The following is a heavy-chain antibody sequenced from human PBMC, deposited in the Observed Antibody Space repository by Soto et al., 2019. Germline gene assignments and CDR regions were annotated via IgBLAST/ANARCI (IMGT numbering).Heavy chain of an antibody. D-gene: IGHD3-10*01. CDR3: ARDQGSGSSCDY. CDR2: INPNSGGT. CDR1: GYTFTGYY. J-gene: IGHJ4*02. Sequence: ASVKVSCKASGYTFTGYYMHWVRQAPGQGLEWMGWINPNSGGTNYAQKFQGWVTMTRDTSISTAYMELRSLRSDDTAVYYCARDQGSGSSCDYWGQGTLVTVSS. V-gene: IGHV1-2*04.